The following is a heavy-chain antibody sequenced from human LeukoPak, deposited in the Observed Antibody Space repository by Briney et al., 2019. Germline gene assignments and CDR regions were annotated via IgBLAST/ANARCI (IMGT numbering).Heavy chain of an antibody. V-gene: IGHV4-34*01. CDR3: ARGSCSNGVCYQG. CDR1: GGSFSGYY. Sequence: SETLSLTCAVYGGSFSGYYWIWLRQPPGKGLEWIGEINHSGSTNYSPSLKSRVTISVDTSKNQCSLKLSSVTAADTAVYYCARGSCSNGVCYQGWGQGTLVTVSS. D-gene: IGHD2-8*01. CDR2: INHSGST. J-gene: IGHJ4*02.